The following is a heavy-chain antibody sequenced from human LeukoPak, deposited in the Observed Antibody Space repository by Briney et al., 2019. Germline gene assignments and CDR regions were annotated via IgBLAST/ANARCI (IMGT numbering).Heavy chain of an antibody. J-gene: IGHJ6*03. V-gene: IGHV3-23*01. CDR2: ISGSGGST. D-gene: IGHD5-18*01. Sequence: GGSLRLSCAASGFTFSSYSMNWVRQAPGKGLEWVSAISGSGGSTYYADSVKGRFTISRDNSKNTLYLQMNSLRAEDTAVYYCARVGYSYGLYYYMDVWGKGTTVTISS. CDR3: ARVGYSYGLYYYMDV. CDR1: GFTFSSYS.